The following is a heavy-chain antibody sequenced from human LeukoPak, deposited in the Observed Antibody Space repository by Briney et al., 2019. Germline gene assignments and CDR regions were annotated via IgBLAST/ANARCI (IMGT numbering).Heavy chain of an antibody. J-gene: IGHJ4*02. Sequence: GGSLRLSCAASGFTFSLYTMHWVRQAPGKGLEWVAVISYDGSDKYYADSVKGRFTISRDNSKNTLFLQMNSLRAEDTAVYYCARHAGSSWSKINTPFDYWGQGTLVTVSS. CDR1: GFTFSLYT. V-gene: IGHV3-30*04. CDR3: ARHAGSSWSKINTPFDY. CDR2: ISYDGSDK. D-gene: IGHD6-13*01.